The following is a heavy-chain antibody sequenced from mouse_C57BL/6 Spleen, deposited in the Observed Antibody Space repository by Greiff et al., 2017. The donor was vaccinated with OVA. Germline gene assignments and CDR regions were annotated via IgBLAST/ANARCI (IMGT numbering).Heavy chain of an antibody. CDR2: INPYNGDT. V-gene: IGHV1-20*01. Sequence: VQLQQSGPELVKPGDSVKISCKASGYSFTGYFMNWVMQSHGKSLEWIGRINPYNGDTFYNQKFKGKATLTVDKSSSTPHMELRSLTSEDSAVYYCARNYGSSYDWYFDVWGTGTTVTVSS. CDR1: GYSFTGYF. D-gene: IGHD1-1*01. J-gene: IGHJ1*03. CDR3: ARNYGSSYDWYFDV.